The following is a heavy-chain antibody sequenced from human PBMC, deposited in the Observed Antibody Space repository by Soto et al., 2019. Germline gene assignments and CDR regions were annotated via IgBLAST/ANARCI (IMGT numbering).Heavy chain of an antibody. CDR2: MNPNSGNT. D-gene: IGHD2-2*01. CDR1: GYTFTSYD. V-gene: IGHV1-8*01. J-gene: IGHJ6*02. Sequence: QVQLVQSGAEVKKPGASVKVSCKASGYTFTSYDINWVRQATGQGLEWMGWMNPNSGNTGYAQKFQGRVTMTRNTAISTAYMELSSLRSEDTAVYYCARAQYPLLWNGMDVWGQGTTVTVSS. CDR3: ARAQYPLLWNGMDV.